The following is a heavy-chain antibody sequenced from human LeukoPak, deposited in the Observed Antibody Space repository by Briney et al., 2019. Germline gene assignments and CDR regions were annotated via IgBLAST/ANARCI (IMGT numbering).Heavy chain of an antibody. V-gene: IGHV3-23*01. CDR2: ISYSAGST. CDR1: GFTFSSYA. J-gene: IGHJ4*02. Sequence: GGSLRLSCAASGFTFSSYAMTWVRQAPGKGLEWVSGISYSAGSTYYADSVKGRFTISRDNSKNTLYLQMNSLRAEDTAVYYCAKVDRGVAGNFDYWGQGTLVTVSS. D-gene: IGHD6-19*01. CDR3: AKVDRGVAGNFDY.